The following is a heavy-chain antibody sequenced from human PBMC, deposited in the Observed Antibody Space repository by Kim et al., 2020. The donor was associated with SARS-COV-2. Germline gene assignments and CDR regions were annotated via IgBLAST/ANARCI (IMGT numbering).Heavy chain of an antibody. CDR2: IYYSGST. Sequence: SETLSLTCTVSGGSISSGGYYWSWIRQHPGKGLEWIGYIYYSGSTYYNPSLKSRVTISVDTSKNQFSLKLSSVTAADTAVYYCASSYSNYLYYYYMDVWGKGTTVTVSS. CDR3: ASSYSNYLYYYYMDV. CDR1: GGSISSGGYY. J-gene: IGHJ6*03. V-gene: IGHV4-31*03. D-gene: IGHD4-4*01.